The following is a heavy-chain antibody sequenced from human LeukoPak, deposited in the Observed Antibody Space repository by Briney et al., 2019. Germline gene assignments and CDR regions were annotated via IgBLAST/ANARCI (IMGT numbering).Heavy chain of an antibody. D-gene: IGHD1-14*01. CDR3: ARGGNHYYYGIDV. J-gene: IGHJ6*02. CDR2: ISSSGSTI. CDR1: GFTFSDYY. Sequence: GGSLRLSCAASGFTFSDYYMSWIRQGPGKGLEWVSYISSSGSTIYYADSVKGRFTLSRDNAKNSLYLQMNSLRAEDTAAYYCARGGNHYYYGIDVWGQGTTVTVSS. V-gene: IGHV3-11*01.